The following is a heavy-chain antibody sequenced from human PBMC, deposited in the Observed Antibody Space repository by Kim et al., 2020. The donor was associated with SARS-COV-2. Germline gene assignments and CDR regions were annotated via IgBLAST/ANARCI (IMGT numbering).Heavy chain of an antibody. D-gene: IGHD1-26*01. CDR3: AKVPGIQWEPDYFDY. CDR2: ISWNSGSI. V-gene: IGHV3-9*01. CDR1: GFTFGDYA. Sequence: GGSLRLSCAASGFTFGDYAMHWVRQAPGKGLEWVSGISWNSGSIGYADSVKGRFTISRDNAKNSLYLQMNSLRAEDTALYYCAKVPGIQWEPDYFDYWGQGTLVTVSS. J-gene: IGHJ4*02.